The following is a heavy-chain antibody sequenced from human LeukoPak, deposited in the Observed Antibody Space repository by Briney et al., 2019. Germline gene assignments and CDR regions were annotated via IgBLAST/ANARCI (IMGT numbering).Heavy chain of an antibody. CDR1: GGSISSTNYY. CDR3: ARASWNYLDN. CDR2: IYKSGNP. J-gene: IGHJ4*02. V-gene: IGHV4-61*02. Sequence: PSQTLSLTCSVSGGSISSTNYYWSWIRQPAGKGLEWIGRIYKSGNPDYNPSLKSRVTISVDTSSNQFSLKVTSVTAADTAMYYCARASWNYLDNRGQGTLVIVSS. D-gene: IGHD1-1*01.